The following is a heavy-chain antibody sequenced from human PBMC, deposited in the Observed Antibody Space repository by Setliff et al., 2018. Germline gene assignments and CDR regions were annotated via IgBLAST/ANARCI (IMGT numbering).Heavy chain of an antibody. V-gene: IGHV1-18*01. CDR2: IYTDNGNT. J-gene: IGHJ6*03. CDR3: AREGVDSRSSTDYRYYMDV. Sequence: ASVKVSCKASGYAFGSSGISWVRQAPGQRLEWMGFIYTDNGNTKYSKNFQDRVAITRDTSASTAYMELSSLRSEDTAVYYCAREGVDSRSSTDYRYYMDVWGKGTTVTVSS. CDR1: GYAFGSSG. D-gene: IGHD3-22*01.